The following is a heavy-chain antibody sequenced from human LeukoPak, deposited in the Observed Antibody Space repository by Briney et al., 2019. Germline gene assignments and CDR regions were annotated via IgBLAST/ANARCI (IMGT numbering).Heavy chain of an antibody. CDR3: ARDSSSSKENAFDI. Sequence: ASVKVSCKASGYTFTGYYIHWVRQAPGQGLEWMGWINSNSGDTNYAQKFQGRVTMTRDTSISTAYMELSRLTSDDTAVYYCARDSSSSKENAFDIWGQGTMVTVSS. CDR2: INSNSGDT. J-gene: IGHJ3*02. D-gene: IGHD6-6*01. CDR1: GYTFTGYY. V-gene: IGHV1-2*02.